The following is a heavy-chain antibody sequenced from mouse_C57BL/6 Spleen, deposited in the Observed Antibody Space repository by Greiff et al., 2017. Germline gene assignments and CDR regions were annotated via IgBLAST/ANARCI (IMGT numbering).Heavy chain of an antibody. D-gene: IGHD1-1*01. CDR1: GYTFTDYE. J-gene: IGHJ2*01. V-gene: IGHV1-15*01. Sequence: VQLQQSGAELVRPGALVTLSCKASGYTFTDYEMHWVKQTPVHGLEWIGAIDPETGGTAYNQKFKGKAILTADKSSSTAYMELRSLTSEDSAVYYCTRGRDYYGFDYWGQGTTLTVSS. CDR3: TRGRDYYGFDY. CDR2: IDPETGGT.